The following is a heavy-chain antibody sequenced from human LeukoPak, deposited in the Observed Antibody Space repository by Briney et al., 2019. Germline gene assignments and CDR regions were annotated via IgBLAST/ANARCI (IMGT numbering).Heavy chain of an antibody. J-gene: IGHJ3*02. CDR3: ARLAYYDNSGSSRPFDI. CDR2: IYWDDDN. V-gene: IGHV2-5*02. Sequence: SAPTLVNPTQTLTLTCAFSGFSLTTRGVGVGWIRQPPGKALEWLALIYWDDDNRYSPSLKSRLTITKDTSKKQVVLTVTNLDPVDTATYYCARLAYYDNSGSSRPFDIWGQGTRVTVSS. CDR1: GFSLTTRGVG. D-gene: IGHD3-22*01.